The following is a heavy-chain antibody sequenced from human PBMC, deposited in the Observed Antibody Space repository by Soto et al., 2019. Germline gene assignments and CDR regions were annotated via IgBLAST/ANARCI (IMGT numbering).Heavy chain of an antibody. CDR3: ARRTVNIRTFYSGLKTHCFDY. CDR2: IYYSGST. V-gene: IGHV4-39*01. CDR1: GGSISSSSDY. D-gene: IGHD6-19*01. J-gene: IGHJ4*02. Sequence: PSETLSLTCAVSGGSISSSSDYWGWIRQPPGKGLEWIGSIYYSGSTYYTPSLQSRVAISVDTSKNQFSLKLNSVTAADTAVYYCARRTVNIRTFYSGLKTHCFDYWGQGTLVTVSS.